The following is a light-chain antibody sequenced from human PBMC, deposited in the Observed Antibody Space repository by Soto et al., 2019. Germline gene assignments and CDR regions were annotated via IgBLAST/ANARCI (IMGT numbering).Light chain of an antibody. V-gene: IGKV3-15*01. CDR1: QRVGIN. CDR2: SAS. CDR3: QQYDGWPRT. J-gene: IGKJ1*01. Sequence: EIVMTQSPATLSLSPGETATLSCRASQRVGINLAWYKQKPGQAPRLLIYSASTRASGIPDRFSGSGSGTEFTLTISSLQSEDFAFFYCQQYDGWPRTFGQGTKVDI.